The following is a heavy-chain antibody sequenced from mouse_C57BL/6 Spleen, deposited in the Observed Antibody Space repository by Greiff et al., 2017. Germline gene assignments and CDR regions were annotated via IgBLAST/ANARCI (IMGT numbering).Heavy chain of an antibody. V-gene: IGHV12-3*01. D-gene: IGHD2-3*01. CDR3: AGNNDGYWYFDV. J-gene: IGHJ1*03. CDR2: ITHRGET. CDR1: GFPITSGYY. Sequence: VQGVESGPGLVKPSQSLFLTCSITGFPITSGYYWIWIRQSPGKPLEWMGYITHRGETFYNPSLQSPIAITRETSQNQFFLQLNSVTTEDTAMYYCAGNNDGYWYFDVWGTGTTVTVSS.